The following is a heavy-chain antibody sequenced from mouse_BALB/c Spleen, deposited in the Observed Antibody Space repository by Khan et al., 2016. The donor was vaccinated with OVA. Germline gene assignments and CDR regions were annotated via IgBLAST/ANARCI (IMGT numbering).Heavy chain of an antibody. CDR2: VNPNTGGS. V-gene: IGHV1-26*01. CDR1: GYSFTLYY. J-gene: IGHJ3*01. CDR3: ARGYDFFAY. Sequence: EVQLQESGPDLVKPGASVKISCKASGYSFTLYYMTWVKQSHGKSLEWIGRVNPNTGGSDYNQEFKGKAILTVDKSSKTAYMELHSLTSDDSSVYYCARGYDFFAYWGQGTLVTVSA. D-gene: IGHD2-14*01.